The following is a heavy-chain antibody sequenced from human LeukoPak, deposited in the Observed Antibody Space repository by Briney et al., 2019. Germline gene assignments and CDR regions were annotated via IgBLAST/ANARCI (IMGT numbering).Heavy chain of an antibody. Sequence: PSETLFLTCTVSGGSISSSYWSWIRQPPGKGLEWIGYIYYSGDTNSNPSLKSRVTISLDTSKNQFSLKLTSVTAADTAVYYCVRGSGRQGYTTETRGQGTLVTVSS. CDR1: GGSISSSY. J-gene: IGHJ4*02. D-gene: IGHD5-24*01. CDR2: IYYSGDT. CDR3: VRGSGRQGYTTET. V-gene: IGHV4-59*08.